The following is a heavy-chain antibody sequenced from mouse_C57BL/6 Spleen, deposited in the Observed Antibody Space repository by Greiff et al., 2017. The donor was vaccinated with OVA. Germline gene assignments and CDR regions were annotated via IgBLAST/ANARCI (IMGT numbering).Heavy chain of an antibody. CDR3: ARSIPYGYYGY. D-gene: IGHD2-3*01. V-gene: IGHV1-54*01. Sequence: VQLQQSGAELVRPGTSVKVSCKASGYAFTNYLIEWVKQRPGQGLEWIGVINPGSGGTNYNEKFKGKTTLTADKSSSTAYMQLSSLTSEDSAVYFCARSIPYGYYGYWGQGTTLTVSS. CDR2: INPGSGGT. J-gene: IGHJ2*01. CDR1: GYAFTNYL.